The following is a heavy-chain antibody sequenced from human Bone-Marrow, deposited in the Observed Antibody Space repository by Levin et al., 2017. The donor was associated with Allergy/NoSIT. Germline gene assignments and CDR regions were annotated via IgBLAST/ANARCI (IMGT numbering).Heavy chain of an antibody. V-gene: IGHV4-59*01. J-gene: IGHJ6*02. CDR1: GGSISSYY. Sequence: MSSETLSLTCTVSGGSISSYYWSWIRQPPGKGLEWIGYIYYSGSTNYNPSLKSRVTISVDTSRNQFSLKLSSVTAADTAVYYCARDRTRRESGYTYYYGMDVWGQGTTVTVSS. CDR2: IYYSGST. D-gene: IGHD5-12*01. CDR3: ARDRTRRESGYTYYYGMDV.